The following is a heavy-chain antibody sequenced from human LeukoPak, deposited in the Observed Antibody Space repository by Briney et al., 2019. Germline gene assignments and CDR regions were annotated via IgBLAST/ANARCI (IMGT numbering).Heavy chain of an antibody. Sequence: GGSLRLSCAASGFTFDDYAMHWVRQARGKGLEGVSGISWNRGSIGYADSVKGRFTISRDKAKKSLFLQMDSLRAEDTAVYYCARDGGLGYCATTNCLGSFDIWGQGTMVTVSS. J-gene: IGHJ3*02. CDR3: ARDGGLGYCATTNCLGSFDI. CDR2: ISWNRGSI. CDR1: GFTFDDYA. D-gene: IGHD2-2*01. V-gene: IGHV3-9*01.